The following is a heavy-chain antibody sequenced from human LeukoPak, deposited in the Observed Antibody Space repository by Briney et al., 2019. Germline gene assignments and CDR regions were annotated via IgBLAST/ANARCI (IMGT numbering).Heavy chain of an antibody. Sequence: AGGSLRLSCAASGFTFSSYWMSSVRQAPGKGLEWVANIKQDGSEKYYVDSVKGRFTISRDNAKNSLYLQMNSLRAEDTAVYYCARAGSSMGPQTYRYYYYYYYMDVWGKGTTVTVSS. D-gene: IGHD6-13*01. CDR3: ARAGSSMGPQTYRYYYYYYYMDV. CDR2: IKQDGSEK. V-gene: IGHV3-7*01. J-gene: IGHJ6*03. CDR1: GFTFSSYW.